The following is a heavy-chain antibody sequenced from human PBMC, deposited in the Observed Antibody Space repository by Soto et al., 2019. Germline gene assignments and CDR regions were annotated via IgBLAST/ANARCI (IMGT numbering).Heavy chain of an antibody. V-gene: IGHV3-23*01. CDR1: GFTLISYD. CDR2: ISSTGGSA. Sequence: GGSLRLSCSAPGFTLISYDMSWVRQAPGKGLEWASSISSTGGSAYYADSVKGRFTISRDNSKNTLYLQMDSLRAEDTAVYYCAKADGNTRLEVWGQGTTVTV. CDR3: AKADGNTRLEV. J-gene: IGHJ6*02.